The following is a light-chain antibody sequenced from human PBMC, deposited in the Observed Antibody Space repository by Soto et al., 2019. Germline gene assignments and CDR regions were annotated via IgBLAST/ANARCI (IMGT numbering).Light chain of an antibody. V-gene: IGKV1-33*01. CDR1: QDIRKY. CDR3: QQYHDLPLT. CDR2: DAS. J-gene: IGKJ4*01. Sequence: DIQMTQSPSSLSASVGDRVAITCQASQDIRKYVNWYQQKPGKAPNLMIYDASNMETGVPSRFSGSGSGTDFTFTISSLQAEDVATYYCQQYHDLPLTFGAGTKVEIK.